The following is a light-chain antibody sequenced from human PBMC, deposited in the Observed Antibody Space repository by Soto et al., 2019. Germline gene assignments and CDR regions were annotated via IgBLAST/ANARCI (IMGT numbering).Light chain of an antibody. CDR3: QQSYSTPSIT. Sequence: DIQMTQAPSSLSASVGDRVNITCRASQNIRNSLNWYQQKPGKAPKLLISSTSSLQSGVPSRFSGSGSGTDFTLTISSLQPKDFASYYCQQSYSTPSITFGQGTRLEI. CDR2: STS. J-gene: IGKJ5*01. CDR1: QNIRNS. V-gene: IGKV1-39*01.